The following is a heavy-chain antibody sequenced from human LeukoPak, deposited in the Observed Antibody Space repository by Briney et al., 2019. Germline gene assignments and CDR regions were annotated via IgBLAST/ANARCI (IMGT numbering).Heavy chain of an antibody. Sequence: GGSLRLSCAVSGFTFNSHHMHWVRQAPNKGLDWVAVAPHDGTSPSHAASVNGRFTISRDNSRNTLYLQMNSLRAEDTAVYYCAKDGVWIGEKKANMDIWGKGTTV. V-gene: IGHV3-30*18. CDR3: AKDGVWIGEKKANMDI. CDR1: GFTFNSHH. CDR2: APHDGTSP. D-gene: IGHD3-10*01. J-gene: IGHJ6*03.